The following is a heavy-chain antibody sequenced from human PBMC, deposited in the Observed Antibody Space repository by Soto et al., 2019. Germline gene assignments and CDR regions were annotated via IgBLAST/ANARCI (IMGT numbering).Heavy chain of an antibody. V-gene: IGHV4-59*11. D-gene: IGHD2-15*01. CDR2: IYYTGST. CDR3: ARSSTAKPFFDS. J-gene: IGHJ4*02. CDR1: GDSISSHY. Sequence: QVQLQESGPGLVKPAETLSLTCTVSGDSISSHYWSWIRQPPEKGLEWIGYIYYTGSTNYNPSLTSRVTMSVDTSKNQFSLKLSSVTSADTAVYYCARSSTAKPFFDSWGQGALVTVSS.